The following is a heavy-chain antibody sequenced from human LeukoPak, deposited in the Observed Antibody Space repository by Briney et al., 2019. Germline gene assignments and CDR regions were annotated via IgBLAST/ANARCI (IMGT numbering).Heavy chain of an antibody. V-gene: IGHV3-23*01. CDR1: GFTLSSYA. CDR3: AKVVTPGYCSGGSCYPTHYYFDY. D-gene: IGHD2-15*01. Sequence: GGSLRLSCAASGFTLSSYAMSWVRQAPGKGLEWVSAISGSGGSTYYADSVKGRFTISRDNSKNTLYLQMNSLRAEDTAVYYCAKVVTPGYCSGGSCYPTHYYFDYWGQGTLVTVSS. J-gene: IGHJ4*02. CDR2: ISGSGGST.